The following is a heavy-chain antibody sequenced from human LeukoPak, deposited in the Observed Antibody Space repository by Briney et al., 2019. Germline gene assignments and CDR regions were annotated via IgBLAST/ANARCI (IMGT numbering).Heavy chain of an antibody. CDR3: ARARWRQWLARGYYYYYMDV. CDR2: IYSGGST. CDR1: GFTVSSNY. D-gene: IGHD6-19*01. Sequence: GGSLRLSCAASGFTVSSNYMSWVRQAPGKGLEWVSVIYSGGSTYYADSVKGRFTISRDNSKNTLYLQMNSLRAEDTAVYYCARARWRQWLARGYYYYYMDVWGKGTTVTVSS. J-gene: IGHJ6*03. V-gene: IGHV3-53*01.